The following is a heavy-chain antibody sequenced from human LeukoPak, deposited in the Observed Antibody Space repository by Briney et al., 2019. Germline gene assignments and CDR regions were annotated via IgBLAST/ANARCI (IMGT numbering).Heavy chain of an antibody. CDR1: GFTFSRYW. J-gene: IGHJ6*04. V-gene: IGHV3-7*01. D-gene: IGHD6-13*01. Sequence: PGGSLRLSCVVSGFTFSRYWMSWVRQAPGKGLEWVANIKEDGSKKDYVDSVKGRFTISRDNAKNSLYLQMSSLRAEDTAVYYCARLYSSSWFDSYYVWGKGTTVTISS. CDR3: ARLYSSSWFDSYYV. CDR2: IKEDGSKK.